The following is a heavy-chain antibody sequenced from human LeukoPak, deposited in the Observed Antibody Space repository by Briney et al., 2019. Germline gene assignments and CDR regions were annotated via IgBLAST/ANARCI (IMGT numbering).Heavy chain of an antibody. Sequence: GGSLRLSCAASGFTLSRYSMNWVRQAPGKGLEWVANINQDGSETYYVDSVKGRFTISRANPKNSLYLQMNSLRAEDTALYYCARFGSGRQFHYLDFWGQGALVTVSS. CDR2: INQDGSET. J-gene: IGHJ4*02. CDR1: GFTLSRYS. V-gene: IGHV3-7*01. CDR3: ARFGSGRQFHYLDF. D-gene: IGHD3-10*01.